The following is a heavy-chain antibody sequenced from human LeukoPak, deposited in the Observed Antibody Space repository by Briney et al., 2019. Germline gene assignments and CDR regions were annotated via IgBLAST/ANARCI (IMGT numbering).Heavy chain of an antibody. J-gene: IGHJ3*01. CDR3: ARDKQLGA. V-gene: IGHV3-9*01. D-gene: IGHD6-6*01. Sequence: GGSLRLSCAASGFTFNDYAMHWVRQAPGKGLEWVSGISWNSGSIGYADSVKGRFTISRDNAKNTLYLQMNSLRAEDTAVYYCARDKQLGAWGQGTMVTVSS. CDR1: GFTFNDYA. CDR2: ISWNSGSI.